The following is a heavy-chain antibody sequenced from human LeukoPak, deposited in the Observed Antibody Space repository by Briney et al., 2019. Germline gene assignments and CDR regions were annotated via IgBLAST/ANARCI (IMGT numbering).Heavy chain of an antibody. CDR3: ARDLFRPDEWAAGLP. CDR1: GYTFTSYY. CDR2: INPSGGST. J-gene: IGHJ5*02. D-gene: IGHD2-21*01. V-gene: IGHV1-46*01. Sequence: ASVKVSCKASGYTFTSYYMHWVRQAPGQGLEWMGIINPSGGSTSYAQKFQGRVTMTRDTSTSTVYMELSSLRSEDTAVYYCARDLFRPDEWAAGLPWGQGTLVTVSS.